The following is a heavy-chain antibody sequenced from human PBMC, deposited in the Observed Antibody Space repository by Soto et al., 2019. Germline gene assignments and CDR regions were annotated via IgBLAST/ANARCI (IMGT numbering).Heavy chain of an antibody. Sequence: GGPLSLSCAASGFTFSSYAMSWVRTAPGKGLEWVSAISGSGGSTYYADSVKGRFTISRDNSKNTLYLQMNSLRAEDTAVYYCAKDIRYSGWYGILDYWGQGTLVNVSS. CDR2: ISGSGGST. J-gene: IGHJ4*02. D-gene: IGHD6-19*01. CDR3: AKDIRYSGWYGILDY. V-gene: IGHV3-23*01. CDR1: GFTFSSYA.